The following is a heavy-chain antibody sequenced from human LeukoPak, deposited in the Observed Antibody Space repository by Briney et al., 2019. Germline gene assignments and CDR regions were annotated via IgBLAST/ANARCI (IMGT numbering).Heavy chain of an antibody. V-gene: IGHV3-74*01. J-gene: IGHJ4*02. CDR3: TRLGGANDFDF. CDR1: GFILSSYY. D-gene: IGHD3-16*01. Sequence: GGSLRLSCAASGFILSSYYKHWVRQVPGKGLVWVSRIDVDGRSTSYADFVKGRFTISRDNAKNTLYLQPNSLRAEDTAVYYCTRLGGANDFDFWGQGILVTVSS. CDR2: IDVDGRST.